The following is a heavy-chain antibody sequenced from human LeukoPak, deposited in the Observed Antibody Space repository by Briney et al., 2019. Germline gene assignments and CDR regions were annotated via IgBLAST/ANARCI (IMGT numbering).Heavy chain of an antibody. J-gene: IGHJ5*02. CDR3: ARDSHTIFGVVIHNWFDP. D-gene: IGHD3-3*01. V-gene: IGHV3-21*01. CDR1: GFTFSSYS. CDR2: ISSSSSYI. Sequence: GGSLRLSCAASGFTFSSYSMNWVRQAPGKGLEWVSSISSSSSYIYYADSVKGRFTISRDNAKNSPYLQMNSLRAEDTAVYYCARDSHTIFGVVIHNWFDPWGQGTLVTVSS.